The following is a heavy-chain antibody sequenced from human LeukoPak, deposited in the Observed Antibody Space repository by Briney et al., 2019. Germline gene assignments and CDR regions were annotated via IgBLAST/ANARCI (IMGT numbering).Heavy chain of an antibody. CDR3: ARIMITFGGVMQTDY. V-gene: IGHV1-18*04. D-gene: IGHD3-16*01. CDR1: GYTFTGYY. J-gene: IGHJ4*02. CDR2: ISAYNGNT. Sequence: GASVKVSCTASGYTFTGYYVHWVRQAPGQGLEWMGWISAYNGNTNYAQKLQGRVTMTTDTSTSTAYMELRSLRSDDTAVYYCARIMITFGGVMQTDYWGQGTLVTVSS.